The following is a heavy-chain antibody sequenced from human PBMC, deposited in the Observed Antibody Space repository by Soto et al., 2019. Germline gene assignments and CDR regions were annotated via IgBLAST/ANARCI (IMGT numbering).Heavy chain of an antibody. J-gene: IGHJ5*01. CDR3: ARDRCYDGTCYSASDS. CDR1: GFSFSTYN. Sequence: GGSLRLSCAASGFSFSTYNMDWVRQAPGKRPEWIAYISTTSFTIYYADSVKGRFTISRDNDRNSLYLEMNSLRDEDTAVYYCARDRCYDGTCYSASDSWGQGTLVTVSS. D-gene: IGHD2-15*01. V-gene: IGHV3-48*02. CDR2: ISTTSFTI.